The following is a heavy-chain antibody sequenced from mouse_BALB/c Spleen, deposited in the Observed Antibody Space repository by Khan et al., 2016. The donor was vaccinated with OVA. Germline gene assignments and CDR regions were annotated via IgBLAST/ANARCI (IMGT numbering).Heavy chain of an antibody. J-gene: IGHJ4*01. CDR2: ILGGGGT. V-gene: IGHV2-6-4*01. D-gene: IGHD2-5*01. CDR3: ARAYYRNYGYYAMDY. CDR1: GFSLSRYH. Sequence: QVQLKESGPGLVAPSQSLSITCTVSGFSLSRYHTHWVRQPPGKGLEWLGVILGGGGTDSNSTLKSRLSISKDNSKSQVFLKMNSLQTYDTAMYYCARAYYRNYGYYAMDYWGQGTSVTVSS.